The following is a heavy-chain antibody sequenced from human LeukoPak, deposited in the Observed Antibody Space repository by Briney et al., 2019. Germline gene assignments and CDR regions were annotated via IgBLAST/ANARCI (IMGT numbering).Heavy chain of an antibody. V-gene: IGHV3-48*03. CDR1: GFTLTSYE. CDR3: ARALRISPWLDLDY. D-gene: IGHD2-15*01. J-gene: IGHJ4*02. CDR2: ISRTGNSI. Sequence: GGSLRLSCAASGFTLTSYEMNWVRLAPGKGLEWISYISRTGNSIYYADSVKGRFTVSRDSAKNSLYLQMNSLRAEDTAVYYCARALRISPWLDLDYWGQGTLVTVSS.